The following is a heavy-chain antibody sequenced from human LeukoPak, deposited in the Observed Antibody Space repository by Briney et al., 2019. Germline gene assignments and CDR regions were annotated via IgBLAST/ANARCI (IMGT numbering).Heavy chain of an antibody. CDR1: GYTFTSYG. CDR2: ISAYNGNT. D-gene: IGHD2-2*01. J-gene: IGHJ6*02. CDR3: ARDLRDCSSTSCYAGDYYYYGMDV. V-gene: IGHV1-18*01. Sequence: ASVKVSCKASGYTFTSYGISWVRQAPGQGLEWMGWISAYNGNTNYAQKLQGRVTMTTDTSTSTAYMELSSLRSEDTAVYYCARDLRDCSSTSCYAGDYYYYGMDVWGQGTTVTVSS.